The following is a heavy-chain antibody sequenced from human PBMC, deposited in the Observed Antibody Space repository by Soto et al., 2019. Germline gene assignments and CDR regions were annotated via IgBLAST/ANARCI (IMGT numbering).Heavy chain of an antibody. CDR2: ISYSGST. V-gene: IGHV4-61*01. Sequence: QVQLQESGPGLVKPSETLSLTCTVSGASVSSGNYYWSWIRQPPGKGLECIGYISYSGSTNYNPSLKSRVTISIDTSKNQFSLKLNSVTAADTAVYYCARGSGSYSAYWGQGTLVTVSS. CDR1: GASVSSGNYY. J-gene: IGHJ4*02. CDR3: ARGSGSYSAY. D-gene: IGHD1-26*01.